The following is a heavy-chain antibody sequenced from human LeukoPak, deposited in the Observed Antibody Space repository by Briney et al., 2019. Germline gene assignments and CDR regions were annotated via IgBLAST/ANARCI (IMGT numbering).Heavy chain of an antibody. D-gene: IGHD6-19*01. Sequence: PGGSLRLSCAASGFTFSTCAMSWVRQAPGKGLEWVSGISGTTSGTYYADSVKGRFTISRDNSKNTLFLQVNSLRAEDTAVYYCAKEGGVAGIGGYFDYWGQGTLVTVSS. V-gene: IGHV3-23*01. CDR3: AKEGGVAGIGGYFDY. J-gene: IGHJ4*02. CDR2: ISGTTSGT. CDR1: GFTFSTCA.